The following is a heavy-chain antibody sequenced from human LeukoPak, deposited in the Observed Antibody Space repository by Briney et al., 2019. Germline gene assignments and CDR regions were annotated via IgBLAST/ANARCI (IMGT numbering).Heavy chain of an antibody. CDR3: ARKNWNYIGDAFDI. Sequence: GGSLRLSCAASGFTFSSYWMSWVRQTPGKGLEWVANIKQDGSEKYYVDSVKGRFTISRDNAKNSLYLQMNSLRAEDTAVYYCARKNWNYIGDAFDIWGQGTMVTVSS. CDR2: IKQDGSEK. D-gene: IGHD1-7*01. CDR1: GFTFSSYW. V-gene: IGHV3-7*01. J-gene: IGHJ3*02.